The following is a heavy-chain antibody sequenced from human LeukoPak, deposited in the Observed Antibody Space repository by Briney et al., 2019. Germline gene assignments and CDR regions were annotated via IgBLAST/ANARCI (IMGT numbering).Heavy chain of an antibody. D-gene: IGHD5-12*01. CDR2: IYTSGST. CDR1: GVSISSYY. Sequence: SETLSLTCTVSGVSISSYYWSWIRQPAGKGLEWIGRIYTSGSTNYNPSLKSRVTMSVDTSKNQFSLRLTSVTAADTAVYYCAREIYSGYALRGFDPWGQGTLVTVSS. CDR3: AREIYSGYALRGFDP. V-gene: IGHV4-4*07. J-gene: IGHJ5*02.